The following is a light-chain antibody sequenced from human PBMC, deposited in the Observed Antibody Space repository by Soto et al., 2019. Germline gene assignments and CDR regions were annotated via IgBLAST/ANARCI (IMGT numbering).Light chain of an antibody. CDR1: EDVSSK. Sequence: ILMTQSPATLSVSPGGRATLSCRASEDVSSKLAWYQQKPGLPPRLVIYGASTRATGIPGRFSGSGSGKDFTLTISGLQSEDFAIYYCLQYDTWPPGTFGQGTKVEI. CDR3: LQYDTWPPGT. CDR2: GAS. V-gene: IGKV3-15*01. J-gene: IGKJ1*01.